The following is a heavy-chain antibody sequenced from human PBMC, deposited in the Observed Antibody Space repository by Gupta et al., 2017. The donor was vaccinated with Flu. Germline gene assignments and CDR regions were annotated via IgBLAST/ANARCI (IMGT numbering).Heavy chain of an antibody. CDR3: TRKEKYGAYV. CDR1: SISSSRYF. D-gene: IGHD5-12*01. Sequence: SISSSRYFWGWIRQSPGKGLEWIGSVEYTGSTYDNPSLEKRVTISVDRRKNQFSLRLTSVTAADTAVYYCTRKEKYGAYVWGQGTLVTVSS. J-gene: IGHJ4*02. V-gene: IGHV4-39*01. CDR2: VEYTGST.